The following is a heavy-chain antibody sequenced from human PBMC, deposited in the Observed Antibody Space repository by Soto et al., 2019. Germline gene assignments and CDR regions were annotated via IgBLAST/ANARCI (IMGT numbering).Heavy chain of an antibody. CDR2: INPSGGST. CDR1: GYTFTSYG. V-gene: IGHV1-46*03. Sequence: ASVKVSCKASGYTFTSYGISWVRQAPGQGLEWMGIINPSGGSTSYAQKFQGRVTMTRDTSTSTVYMELSSLRSEDTAVYYCARLYGSGSYYSYYFDYWGQGTLVTVSS. CDR3: ARLYGSGSYYSYYFDY. D-gene: IGHD3-10*01. J-gene: IGHJ4*02.